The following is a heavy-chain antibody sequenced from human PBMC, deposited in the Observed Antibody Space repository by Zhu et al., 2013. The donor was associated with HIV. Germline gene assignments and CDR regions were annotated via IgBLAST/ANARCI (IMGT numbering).Heavy chain of an antibody. CDR1: GGTFSSYA. CDR2: IIPIFGTA. V-gene: IGHV1-69*01. D-gene: IGHD3-22*01. Sequence: QVQLVQSGAEVKKPGSSVKVSCKASGGTFSSYAISWVRQAPGQGLEWMGGIIPIFGTANYAQKFHGRESRLPSGRNTTEAQPTMEAEQPRESEDDGRSYYCASTYYYDSSGSYGMDVWGRRDHGHRLL. CDR3: ASTYYYDSSGSYGMDV. J-gene: IGHJ6*02.